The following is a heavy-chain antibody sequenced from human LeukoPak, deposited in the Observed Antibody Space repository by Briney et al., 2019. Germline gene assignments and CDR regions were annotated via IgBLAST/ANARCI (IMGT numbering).Heavy chain of an antibody. V-gene: IGHV1-18*04. D-gene: IGHD5-24*01. Sequence: ASVKVSCKASGYTFTEYYMHWVRQAPGQGLEWMGWISAYNGNTNYAQKLQGRVTMTTDTSTSTAYMELRSLRSDDTAVYYCAMGPVEMATIKWGQGTLVTVSS. CDR1: GYTFTEYY. CDR3: AMGPVEMATIK. J-gene: IGHJ4*02. CDR2: ISAYNGNT.